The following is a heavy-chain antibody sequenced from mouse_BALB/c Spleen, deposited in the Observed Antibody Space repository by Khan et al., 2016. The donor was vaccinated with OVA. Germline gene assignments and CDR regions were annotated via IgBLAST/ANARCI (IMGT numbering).Heavy chain of an antibody. V-gene: IGHV1S41*01. CDR1: GYTFTSYW. D-gene: IGHD1-1*01. CDR3: ASSNYYDRGLYAMDY. CDR2: IGPGSGSA. Sequence: DLVEPGASVKLSCKASGYTFTSYWINWIKERPGQGLEWIGQIGPGSGSAYYNELFKGKATLTVDTSSSTVYIQLSSLTSEDSAVYFCASSNYYDRGLYAMDYWGQGTLVTVSP. J-gene: IGHJ4*01.